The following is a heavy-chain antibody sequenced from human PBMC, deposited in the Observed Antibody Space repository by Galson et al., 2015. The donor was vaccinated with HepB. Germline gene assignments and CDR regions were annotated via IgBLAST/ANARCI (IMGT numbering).Heavy chain of an antibody. CDR1: GFTFSSYE. J-gene: IGHJ3*02. V-gene: IGHV3-48*03. Sequence: SLRLSCAASGFTFSSYEMNWVRQAPGKGLEWVSYISSSGSTIYYADSVKGRFTISRDNAKNSLYLQMNSLRAEDTAVYYCAREDPVTAGNAFDIWGQGTMVTVSS. D-gene: IGHD2-21*02. CDR3: AREDPVTAGNAFDI. CDR2: ISSSGSTI.